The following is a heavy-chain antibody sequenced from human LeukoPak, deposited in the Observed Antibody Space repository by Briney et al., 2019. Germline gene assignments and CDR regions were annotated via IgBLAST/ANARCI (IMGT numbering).Heavy chain of an antibody. Sequence: SETLSLTCTVSGGSIGSYYWSWIRQPPGKGLEWIGYIYYSGSTNYNPSLKSRVTMSVDTSKNQFSLKLSSVTAADTAVYYCAAAVAGSPYWGQGTLVTVSS. CDR2: IYYSGST. CDR3: AAAVAGSPY. CDR1: GGSIGSYY. D-gene: IGHD6-19*01. J-gene: IGHJ4*02. V-gene: IGHV4-59*01.